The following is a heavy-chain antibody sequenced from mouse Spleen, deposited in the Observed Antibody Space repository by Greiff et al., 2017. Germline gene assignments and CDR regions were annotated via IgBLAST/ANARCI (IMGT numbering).Heavy chain of an antibody. Sequence: EVKLVESGTVLARPGASVKMSCKTSGYTFTSYWMHWVKQRPGQGLEWIGAIYPGNSDTSYNQKFKGKAKLTAVTSASTAYMELSSLTNEDSAVYYCTRFFITTATGYFDYWGQGTTLTVSS. CDR3: TRFFITTATGYFDY. D-gene: IGHD1-2*01. J-gene: IGHJ2*01. CDR2: IYPGNSDT. CDR1: GYTFTSYW. V-gene: IGHV1-5*01.